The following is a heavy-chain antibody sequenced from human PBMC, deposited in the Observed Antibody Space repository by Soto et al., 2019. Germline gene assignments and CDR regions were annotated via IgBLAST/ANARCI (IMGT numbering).Heavy chain of an antibody. V-gene: IGHV4-31*03. CDR2: IYKSGSS. CDR1: GGSVSSGGYY. CDR3: AGGYGTGSFHY. J-gene: IGHJ4*02. D-gene: IGHD3-10*01. Sequence: SETLSLTCTVSGGSVSSGGYYWTWIRQHPGKGLEWIGYIYKSGSSSYNPSLKRRVSMSVDTSKMQISLKVSSVTAADTAVYYCAGGYGTGSFHYWGPGTLVTVSS.